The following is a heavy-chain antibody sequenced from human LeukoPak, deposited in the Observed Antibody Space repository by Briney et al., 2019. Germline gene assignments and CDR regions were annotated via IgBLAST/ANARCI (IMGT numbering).Heavy chain of an antibody. CDR3: ARAITGYYGSGSFKEFDY. Sequence: ASVKVSCKASGYTFTSYAMHWVRQAPGQRLEWMGWINAGNGNTKYSQEFQGRVTITRDTSASTAYMELSSLRSEDMAVYYCARAITGYYGSGSFKEFDYWGQGTLVTVSS. CDR2: INAGNGNT. CDR1: GYTFTSYA. J-gene: IGHJ4*02. V-gene: IGHV1-3*03. D-gene: IGHD3-10*01.